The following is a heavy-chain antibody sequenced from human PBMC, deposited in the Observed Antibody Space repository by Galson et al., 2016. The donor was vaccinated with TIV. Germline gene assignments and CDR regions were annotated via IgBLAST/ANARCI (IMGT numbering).Heavy chain of an antibody. CDR1: GGSISTSSYY. Sequence: ETLSLTCTVSGGSISTSSYYWAWIRQPPGKGLELIGTIYYTRSTYYNPSLKSRVTISVDTSNNQFSLKLRSVTAADTAVYYCTRPGSYVPYGMDVWGQGTSVIVSS. D-gene: IGHD3-10*01. V-gene: IGHV4-39*01. CDR2: IYYTRST. J-gene: IGHJ6*02. CDR3: TRPGSYVPYGMDV.